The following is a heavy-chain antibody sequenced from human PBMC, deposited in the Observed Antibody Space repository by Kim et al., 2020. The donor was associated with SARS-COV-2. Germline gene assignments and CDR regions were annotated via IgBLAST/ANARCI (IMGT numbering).Heavy chain of an antibody. Sequence: GGSLRLSCAASGFTVSSNYMSWVRQAPGKGLEWVSVIYSGGSTYYADSVKGRFTISRDNSKNTLYLQMNSLRAEDTAVYYCARVQMVHEYYFDYWGQGTLVTVSS. V-gene: IGHV3-66*01. CDR3: ARVQMVHEYYFDY. CDR2: IYSGGST. CDR1: GFTVSSNY. D-gene: IGHD3-10*01. J-gene: IGHJ4*02.